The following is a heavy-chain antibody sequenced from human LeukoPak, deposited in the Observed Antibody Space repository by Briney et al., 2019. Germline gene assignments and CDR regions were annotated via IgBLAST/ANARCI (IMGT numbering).Heavy chain of an antibody. CDR2: INPNSGGT. J-gene: IGHJ4*02. CDR1: GYAFTGYY. V-gene: IGHV1-2*02. D-gene: IGHD6-19*01. Sequence: ASVKVSCKASGYAFTGYYMHWVRQAPGQGLEWMGWINPNSGGTNYAQKFQGRVTMTRDTSISTAYMELSRLRSDDTAVYYCAREIGSGWSIFDYWGQGTLVTVSS. CDR3: AREIGSGWSIFDY.